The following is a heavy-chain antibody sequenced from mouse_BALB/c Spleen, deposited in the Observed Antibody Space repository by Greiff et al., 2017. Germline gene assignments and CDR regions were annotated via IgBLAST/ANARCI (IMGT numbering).Heavy chain of an antibody. V-gene: IGHV2-9*02. J-gene: IGHJ2*01. D-gene: IGHD2-10*02. Sequence: VQLVESGPGLVAPSQSLSITCTVSGFSLTSYGVHWVRQPPGKGLEWLGVIWAGGSTNYNSALMSRLSISKDNSKSQVFLKMNSLQTDDTAMYYCAREGYGNLSYYFDYWGQGTTLTVSS. CDR2: IWAGGST. CDR1: GFSLTSYG. CDR3: AREGYGNLSYYFDY.